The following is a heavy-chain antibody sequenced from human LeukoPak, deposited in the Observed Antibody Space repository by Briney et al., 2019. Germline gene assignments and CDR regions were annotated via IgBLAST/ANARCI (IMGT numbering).Heavy chain of an antibody. D-gene: IGHD6-13*01. CDR2: IIPILGIA. J-gene: IGHJ4*02. V-gene: IGHV1-69*04. Sequence: SVKVSCKASGGTFSSCAISWVRQAPGQGLEWMGRIIPILGIANYAQKFQGRVTITADKSTSTAYMELSSLRSEDTAVYYCARAYPGIAAAGNYWGQGTLVTVSS. CDR3: ARAYPGIAAAGNY. CDR1: GGTFSSCA.